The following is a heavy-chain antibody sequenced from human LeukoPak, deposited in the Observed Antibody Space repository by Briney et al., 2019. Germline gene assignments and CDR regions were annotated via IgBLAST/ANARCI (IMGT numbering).Heavy chain of an antibody. CDR2: INPNSGGT. J-gene: IGHJ5*02. D-gene: IGHD3-16*01. CDR1: GYTFTGYY. CDR3: ATDATYDYVWGSFPGDDP. V-gene: IGHV1-2*02. Sequence: ASVKVSCKASGYTFTGYYMRWVRQAPGQGLEWMGWINPNSGGTNYAQKFQGRVTMTRDTSISTAYMELSRLRSDDTAVYYCATDATYDYVWGSFPGDDPWGQGTLVTVSS.